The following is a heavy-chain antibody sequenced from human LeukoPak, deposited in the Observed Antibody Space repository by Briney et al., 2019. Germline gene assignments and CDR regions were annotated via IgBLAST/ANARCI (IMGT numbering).Heavy chain of an antibody. D-gene: IGHD6-13*01. CDR2: TYYRFKWYN. J-gene: IGHJ4*02. V-gene: IGHV6-1*01. Sequence: SQTLSLTCAISGDSVSSYSAGWNWIRQSPSRGLEWLGRTYYRFKWYNEYALSVRSRITISPDTSKNQVSLQLNSVTPDDTAFYYCGRDIGAAIGHWGQGTLVTVSS. CDR1: GDSVSSYSAG. CDR3: GRDIGAAIGH.